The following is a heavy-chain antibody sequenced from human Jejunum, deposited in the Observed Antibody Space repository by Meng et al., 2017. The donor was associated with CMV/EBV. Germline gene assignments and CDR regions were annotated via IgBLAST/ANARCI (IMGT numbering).Heavy chain of an antibody. CDR1: GGSLSSSTYY. CDR2: INHSGIA. CDR3: ARMPSNTIDY. Sequence: LTCSVYGGSLSSSTYYWSWIRQPPGKGLEWIGEINHSGIANYSPSLKSRVTMSMDTSKNQFSLKLRSVTAADTAIYFCARMPSNTIDYWGQGSLVTVSS. J-gene: IGHJ4*02. D-gene: IGHD2-2*01. V-gene: IGHV4-34*01.